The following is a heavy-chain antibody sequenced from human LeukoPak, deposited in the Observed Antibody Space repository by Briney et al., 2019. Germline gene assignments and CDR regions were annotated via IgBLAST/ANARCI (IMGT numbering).Heavy chain of an antibody. CDR1: GGSFSGYY. CDR2: INHSGST. J-gene: IGHJ5*02. Sequence: KTSETLSLTCAVYGGSFSGYYWSWIRQPPGKGLEWIGEINHSGSTNYNPSLKSRVTISVDTSKNQFSLKLSSVTAADTAVYYCAREVGNRVLMIRFDPWGQGTLVTVSS. V-gene: IGHV4-34*01. CDR3: AREVGNRVLMIRFDP. D-gene: IGHD2-8*01.